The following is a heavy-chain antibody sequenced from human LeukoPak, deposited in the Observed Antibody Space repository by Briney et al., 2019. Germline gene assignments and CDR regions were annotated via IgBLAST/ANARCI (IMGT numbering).Heavy chain of an antibody. CDR1: GFTFSIYA. D-gene: IGHD6-13*01. CDR2: ISGSGGST. J-gene: IGHJ6*03. CDR3: ARGQQPNYFYYYYMDV. V-gene: IGHV3-23*01. Sequence: GGSLRLSCAASGFTFSIYAMSWVRLAPGKGLEWVSGISGSGGSTYYADSVKGRFTISRDNSKNTLYLQMNGLRAEDTAVYYCARGQQPNYFYYYYMDVCGKGTTVTVSS.